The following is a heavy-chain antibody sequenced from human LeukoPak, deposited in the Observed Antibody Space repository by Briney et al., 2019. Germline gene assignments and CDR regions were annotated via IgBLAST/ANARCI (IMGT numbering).Heavy chain of an antibody. Sequence: GGSLRLSCAASGCTFTSYSMNWVRQAPGKGLEWVSTISGGGGSTYYADSVKGRFTISRDNSKNTLYLQVNSLRAEDTAVYYCAKGGKWDVTPFDYWGQGTLVTVSS. V-gene: IGHV3-23*01. CDR2: ISGGGGST. CDR1: GCTFTSYS. CDR3: AKGGKWDVTPFDY. D-gene: IGHD1-26*01. J-gene: IGHJ4*02.